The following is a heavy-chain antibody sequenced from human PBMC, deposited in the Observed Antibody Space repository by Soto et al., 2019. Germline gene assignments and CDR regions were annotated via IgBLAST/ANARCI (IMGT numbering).Heavy chain of an antibody. D-gene: IGHD6-6*01. CDR3: ARVSCRYSSPSGIFCYYYYGMDV. V-gene: IGHV3-7*01. J-gene: IGHJ6*02. CDR2: IKQDGSEK. Sequence: GGSLRLSCAASGFTFSSYWMSWVRQAPGKGLEWVANIKQDGSEKYYVDSVKGRFTISRDNAKNSLYLQMNSLRAEDTAVYYCARVSCRYSSPSGIFCYYYYGMDVWGQGTKVTVSS. CDR1: GFTFSSYW.